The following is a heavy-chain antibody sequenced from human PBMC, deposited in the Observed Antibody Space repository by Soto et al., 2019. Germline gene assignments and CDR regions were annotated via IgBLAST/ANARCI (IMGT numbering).Heavy chain of an antibody. CDR2: ISANNGNT. V-gene: IGHV1-18*01. Sequence: GASVKVSCKASGYTFTSYGISWVRQAPGQGLEWMGIISANNGNTSYAQKFQGRVTMTRDTSTSTVYMELSSLRSEDTAVYYCARAGVSPDYDFWSGYYRSGFDYWGQGTLVTVSS. CDR3: ARAGVSPDYDFWSGYYRSGFDY. J-gene: IGHJ4*02. D-gene: IGHD3-3*01. CDR1: GYTFTSYG.